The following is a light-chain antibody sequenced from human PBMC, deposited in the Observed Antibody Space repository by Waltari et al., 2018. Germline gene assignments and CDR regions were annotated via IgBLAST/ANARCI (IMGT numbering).Light chain of an antibody. V-gene: IGLV2-8*01. J-gene: IGLJ2*01. CDR1: RSDVGGYNY. CDR2: EVS. CDR3: SSYAGSNNLGV. Sequence: QSALTQPPSASGSPGQSVTIPCTGPRSDVGGYNYVSWYQQHPGKAPKLMIYEVSKRPSGVPDRFSGSKSGNTASLTVSGLQAEDEADYYCSSYAGSNNLGVFGGGTKLTVL.